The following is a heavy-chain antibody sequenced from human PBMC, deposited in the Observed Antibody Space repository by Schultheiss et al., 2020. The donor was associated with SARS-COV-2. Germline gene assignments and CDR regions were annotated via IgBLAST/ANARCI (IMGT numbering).Heavy chain of an antibody. CDR2: ISAYNGNT. J-gene: IGHJ4*02. V-gene: IGHV1-18*01. CDR1: GYTFTSYG. CDR3: ARGSGDVWEVVTATRRYYFDY. D-gene: IGHD2-21*02. Sequence: ASVKVSCKASGYTFTSYGISWVRQAPGQGLEWMGWISAYNGNTNYAQKLQGRVTMTTDTSTSTAYMELRSLRSEDTAVYYCARGSGDVWEVVTATRRYYFDYWGQGTLVTVSS.